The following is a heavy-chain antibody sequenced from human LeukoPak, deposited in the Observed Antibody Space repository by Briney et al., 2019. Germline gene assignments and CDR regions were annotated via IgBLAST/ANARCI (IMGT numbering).Heavy chain of an antibody. CDR3: ARDPQYYYDSSGYYSFDY. CDR2: INPSGGST. Sequence: GASVKVSCKASGYTFTSYGISWVRQAPGQGLEWMGIINPSGGSTSYAQKFQGRVTMTRDTSTSTVYMELSSLRSEDTAVYYCARDPQYYYDSSGYYSFDYWGQGTLVTVSS. V-gene: IGHV1-46*01. J-gene: IGHJ4*02. CDR1: GYTFTSYG. D-gene: IGHD3-22*01.